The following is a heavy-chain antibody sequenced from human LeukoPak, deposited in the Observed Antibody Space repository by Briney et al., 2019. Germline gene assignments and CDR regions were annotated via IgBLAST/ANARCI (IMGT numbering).Heavy chain of an antibody. J-gene: IGHJ4*02. Sequence: SETLTLTCAVYGGSFSGYYWSWIRQPPGKGLEWIGEINHSGSTNYNPSLKSRVTISVDTSKNQFSLKLSSVTAADTAVYYCARGRGDGPNLFDYWGQGTLVTVSS. CDR3: ARGRGDGPNLFDY. V-gene: IGHV4-34*01. CDR2: INHSGST. CDR1: GGSFSGYY. D-gene: IGHD5-24*01.